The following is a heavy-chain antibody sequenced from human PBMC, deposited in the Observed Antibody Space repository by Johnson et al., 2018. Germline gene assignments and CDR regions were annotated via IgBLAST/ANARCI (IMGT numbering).Heavy chain of an antibody. V-gene: IGHV5-51*01. Sequence: VQLVESGAEVKKPGESLKISCKGSGYSFTSYWIGWVRQMPGKGLEWMGIIYPGDSDTRYSPSFQGQVTISADKSISPAYLQWSSLKASDTAMYYCARRYCSGGSCYFPDYYYYMDVWGKGTTVTVSS. CDR2: IYPGDSDT. CDR1: GYSFTSYW. J-gene: IGHJ6*03. CDR3: ARRYCSGGSCYFPDYYYYMDV. D-gene: IGHD2-15*01.